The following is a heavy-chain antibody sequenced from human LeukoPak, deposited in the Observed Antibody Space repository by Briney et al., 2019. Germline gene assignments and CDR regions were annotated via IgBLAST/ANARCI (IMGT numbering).Heavy chain of an antibody. CDR2: INPNSGGT. CDR1: GYTFTGYY. V-gene: IGHV1-2*02. J-gene: IGHJ4*02. Sequence: ASVKVSCKASGYTFTGYYMHWVRQAPGQGLEWMGWINPNSGGTNYAQKFQGRVTMTRDTSISTAYMELSRLRSDDTAVYYCARDRYYYDSSGYPGDYWGQGTLVTVSS. D-gene: IGHD3-22*01. CDR3: ARDRYYYDSSGYPGDY.